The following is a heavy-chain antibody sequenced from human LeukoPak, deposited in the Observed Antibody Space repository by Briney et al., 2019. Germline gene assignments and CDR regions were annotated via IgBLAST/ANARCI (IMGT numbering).Heavy chain of an antibody. D-gene: IGHD6-13*01. J-gene: IGHJ4*02. CDR1: GYTFTSYD. CDR3: ARGRGYSITDY. V-gene: IGHV1-8*01. Sequence: ASVKVSCKASGYTFTSYDINWVRQATGQGLEWMGWMNPNSGNTGYAQKFQGRVTMTRNTSKNTAYMELSSLRSEDTVVYYCARGRGYSITDYWGQGTLVTVSS. CDR2: MNPNSGNT.